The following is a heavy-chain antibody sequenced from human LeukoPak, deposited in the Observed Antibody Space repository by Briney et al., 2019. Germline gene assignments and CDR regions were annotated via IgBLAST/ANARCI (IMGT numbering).Heavy chain of an antibody. V-gene: IGHV6-1*01. D-gene: IGHD1-1*01. CDR1: GDSVSSNSAA. J-gene: IGHJ5*02. CDR2: TYYRSKWHN. Sequence: SQTLSLTCAISGDSVSSNSAAWNWIRQSPSRGLEWLGRTYYRSKWHNDYAVSVKSRITINPDTSKNQFSLKLSSVTAADTAVYYCAREGTTGTGWFDPWGQGTLVTVSS. CDR3: AREGTTGTGWFDP.